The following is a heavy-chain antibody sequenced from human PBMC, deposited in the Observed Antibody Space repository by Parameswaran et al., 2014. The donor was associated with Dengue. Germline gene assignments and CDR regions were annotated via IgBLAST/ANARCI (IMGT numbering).Heavy chain of an antibody. CDR3: TRQGVAASMDV. CDR2: LAYSGKT. V-gene: IGHV4-39*01. J-gene: IGHJ6*02. D-gene: IGHD2-15*01. Sequence: VRQAPGKGLEWIGSLAYSGKTFYNSSLKSRVTISVDTSKNQFSLKLTSVTAADTAIYYCTRQGVAASMDVWGQGTTVTVSS.